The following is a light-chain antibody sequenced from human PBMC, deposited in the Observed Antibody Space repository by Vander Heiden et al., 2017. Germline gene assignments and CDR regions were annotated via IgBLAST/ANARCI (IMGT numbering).Light chain of an antibody. J-gene: IGLJ3*02. Sequence: QLVLTQSPSASASLGASVKLTCTLSSGYSTYVIAWHQQQPGKGPRYLMKVNRDGSHSKGDGIPDRFSGSRSGAELYLTTSRLRSEDEADYYCQTWGTGFRVFGGGTKLTVL. V-gene: IGLV4-69*02. CDR1: SGYSTYV. CDR3: QTWGTGFRV. CDR2: VNRDGSH.